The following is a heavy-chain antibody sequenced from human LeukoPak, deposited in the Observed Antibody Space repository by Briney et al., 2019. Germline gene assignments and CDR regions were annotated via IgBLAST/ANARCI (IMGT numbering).Heavy chain of an antibody. CDR2: MNPNSGNT. Sequence: ASVKVSCKASGYTFTRYDINWVRQATGQGLEWMGWMNPNSGNTGYAQKFQGRVTMTRNTSISTAYMELSSLRSEDTAVYYCAREGLPWFGDLSYYYYYMDVWGKGTTVTVSS. CDR1: GYTFTRYD. CDR3: AREGLPWFGDLSYYYYYMDV. J-gene: IGHJ6*03. D-gene: IGHD3-10*01. V-gene: IGHV1-8*01.